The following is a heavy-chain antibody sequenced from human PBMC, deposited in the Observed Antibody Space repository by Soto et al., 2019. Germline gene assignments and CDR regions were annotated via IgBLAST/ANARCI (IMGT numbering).Heavy chain of an antibody. CDR2: INAGNGNT. CDR3: ERGFITMIVVAHPDY. V-gene: IGHV1-3*01. Sequence: ASVKVSCKASGYTFTSYAMHWVRQAPGQRLEWMGWINAGNGNTKYSQKFQGRVTITRDTSASTAYMELSSLRSEDTAVYYCERGFITMIVVAHPDYWGQGTLVTVSS. D-gene: IGHD3-22*01. J-gene: IGHJ4*02. CDR1: GYTFTSYA.